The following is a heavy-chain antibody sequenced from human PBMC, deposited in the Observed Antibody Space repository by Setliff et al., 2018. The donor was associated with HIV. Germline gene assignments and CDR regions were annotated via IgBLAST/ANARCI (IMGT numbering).Heavy chain of an antibody. CDR2: IDPSGGST. Sequence: LRLSCVASGFTFSNFGMSWVRQAPGKGLEWVSGIDPSGGSTSYADSVKGRFNILRDDSKKTVDLQMNSLRADDTAVYYCVKDVVKFWSGSGALDFWGPGTLVTVSS. CDR3: VKDVVKFWSGSGALDF. D-gene: IGHD3-3*01. CDR1: GFTFSNFG. V-gene: IGHV3-23*01. J-gene: IGHJ4*02.